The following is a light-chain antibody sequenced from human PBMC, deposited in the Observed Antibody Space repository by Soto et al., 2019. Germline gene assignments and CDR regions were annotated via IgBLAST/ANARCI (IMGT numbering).Light chain of an antibody. J-gene: IGLJ1*01. CDR3: CSYAGSSTHV. V-gene: IGLV2-23*02. CDR1: SNDVGSSNL. Sequence: QSLLTQPASGAGSPGQSSTFSCPGNSNDVGSSNLVSWYQQHPGKAPKLLIYEVSKRPSGVSNRFSGSKSGNTASLTISGLQAEDEADYYRCSYAGSSTHVFGTGTKVTVL. CDR2: EVS.